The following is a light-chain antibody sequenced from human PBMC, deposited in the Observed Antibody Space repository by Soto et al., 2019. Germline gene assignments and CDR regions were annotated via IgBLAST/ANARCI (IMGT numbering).Light chain of an antibody. V-gene: IGKV1D-16*01. Sequence: DVQMTQSPSSLSASVGDRVTITCRASQDINSYLAWYQQKPGNAPKSLIYAASSLQTGVPSRFSGSESGTDFTHNLPNLQPEDSATYYCQQYKIHPLTFGGGPKVEL. CDR3: QQYKIHPLT. CDR2: AAS. CDR1: QDINSY. J-gene: IGKJ4*01.